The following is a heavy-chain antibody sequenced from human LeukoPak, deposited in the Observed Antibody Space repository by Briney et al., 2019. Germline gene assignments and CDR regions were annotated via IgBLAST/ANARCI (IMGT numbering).Heavy chain of an antibody. CDR2: ISSSSSYI. CDR1: GFTFSSYS. J-gene: IGHJ5*02. CDR3: ARDYLVVPAAMWWLDP. Sequence: GGSLRLSCAASGFTFSSYSMNWVRQAPGKGLEWVSSISSSSSYIYYADSVKGRSTISRDNAKNSLYLQMNSLRAEDTAVYYCARDYLVVPAAMWWLDPWGQGTLVTVSS. D-gene: IGHD2-2*01. V-gene: IGHV3-21*01.